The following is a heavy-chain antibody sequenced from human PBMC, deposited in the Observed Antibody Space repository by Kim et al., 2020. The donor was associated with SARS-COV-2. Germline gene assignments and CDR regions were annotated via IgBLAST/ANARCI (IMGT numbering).Heavy chain of an antibody. CDR3: ARHPISGSYFFDY. D-gene: IGHD1-26*01. Sequence: YNPSLKSRVTISVDTSKNQFSLKLSSVTAADTAVYYCARHPISGSYFFDYWGQGTLVTVSS. J-gene: IGHJ4*02. V-gene: IGHV4-59*08.